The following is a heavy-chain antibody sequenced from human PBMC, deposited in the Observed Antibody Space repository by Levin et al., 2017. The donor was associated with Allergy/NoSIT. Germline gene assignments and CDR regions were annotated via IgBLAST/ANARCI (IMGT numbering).Heavy chain of an antibody. Sequence: GESLKISCAASGFTFSSYSMNWVRQAPGKGLEWVSSISSSSSYIYYADSVKGRFTISRDNAKNSLYLQMNSLRAEDTAVYYCARDGRTGYSSSWLDYWGQGTLVTVSS. CDR3: ARDGRTGYSSSWLDY. J-gene: IGHJ4*02. D-gene: IGHD6-13*01. V-gene: IGHV3-21*01. CDR1: GFTFSSYS. CDR2: ISSSSSYI.